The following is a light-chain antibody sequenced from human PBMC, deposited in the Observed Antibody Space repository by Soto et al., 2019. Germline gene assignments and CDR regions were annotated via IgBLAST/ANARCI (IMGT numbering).Light chain of an antibody. CDR3: SSYTSSSYVV. CDR2: DVS. J-gene: IGLJ2*01. V-gene: IGLV2-14*03. Sequence: QSELTQAASVSGSPGQSITISCTGTSSDVGAYNYVSWYQHHPGKAPKLMIYDVSNRPSGVSNRFSGSKSGNTASLTISGLQAEDEADYYCSSYTSSSYVVFGAGTKVTVL. CDR1: SSDVGAYNY.